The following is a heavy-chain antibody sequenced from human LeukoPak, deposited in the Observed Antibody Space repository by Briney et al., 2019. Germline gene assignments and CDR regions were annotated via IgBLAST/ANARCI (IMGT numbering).Heavy chain of an antibody. CDR3: AGARWFGELDY. J-gene: IGHJ4*02. CDR1: GFTFSSYG. D-gene: IGHD3-10*01. Sequence: GGSLRLSCAASGFTFSSYGMHWVRQAPGKGLEWVAVIWYDGSNKYYADSVKGRFTISRDNSKNTLYLQMNSLRAEDTAVYYCAGARWFGELDYWGQGTLVTVFS. CDR2: IWYDGSNK. V-gene: IGHV3-33*01.